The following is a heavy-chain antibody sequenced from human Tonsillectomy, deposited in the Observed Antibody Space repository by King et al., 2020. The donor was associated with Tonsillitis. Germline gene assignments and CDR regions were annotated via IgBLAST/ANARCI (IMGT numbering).Heavy chain of an antibody. J-gene: IGHJ1*01. CDR1: GYTFTSYG. Sequence: QLVQSGAEVKKPGASVKVSCKASGYTFTSYGISWVRQAPGQGLEWMGWISAYNGNTNYAQKLQGRVTMTTDTSTSTAYMELRSRRSDDTAVYYCARDPAPYYYASSGYYYGRYFQHWGQGTLVTVSS. CDR3: ARDPAPYYYASSGYYYGRYFQH. D-gene: IGHD3-22*01. V-gene: IGHV1-18*04. CDR2: ISAYNGNT.